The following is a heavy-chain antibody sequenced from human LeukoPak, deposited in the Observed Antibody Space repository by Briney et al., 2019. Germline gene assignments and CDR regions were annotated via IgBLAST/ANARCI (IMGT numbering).Heavy chain of an antibody. CDR3: ATPGGRGVYFDY. Sequence: ASVKVSCKASGYTFTSYGISWVRQAPGQGLEWMGWIDPNSGGTIYAQKVQGRVTMTRDASISTAYMELSRLTSDDTAVYYCATPGGRGVYFDYWGQGTLVTVSS. J-gene: IGHJ4*02. CDR1: GYTFTSYG. V-gene: IGHV1-2*02. D-gene: IGHD2-15*01. CDR2: IDPNSGGT.